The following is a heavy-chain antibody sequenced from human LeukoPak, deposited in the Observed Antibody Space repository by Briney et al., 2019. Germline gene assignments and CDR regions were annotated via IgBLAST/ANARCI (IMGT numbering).Heavy chain of an antibody. CDR2: ISSSGSTI. Sequence: PGGSLRLSCAASGFTFSTYWMSWVRQAPGKGLEWVSYISSSGSTIYYADSVKGRFTISRDNAKNSLYLQMNSLRAEDTAVYYCASGSGSYYNYYYYYGMDVWGQGTTVTVSS. CDR1: GFTFSTYW. CDR3: ASGSGSYYNYYYYYGMDV. D-gene: IGHD3-10*01. J-gene: IGHJ6*02. V-gene: IGHV3-11*01.